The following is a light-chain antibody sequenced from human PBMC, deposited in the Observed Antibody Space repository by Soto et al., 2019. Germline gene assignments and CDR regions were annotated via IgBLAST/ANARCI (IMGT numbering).Light chain of an antibody. CDR1: QSSSYSSNNKNY. CDR3: QEYYSSRLT. CDR2: WAS. J-gene: IGKJ4*01. V-gene: IGKV4-1*01. Sequence: DFVMTQSPDSLAVSLGERATINCKCSQSSSYSSNNKNYLAWYQVKPGQPPKLLINWASTRESGVPDRFSGSGSGTDFTLTISSLQAEDVAVYYCQEYYSSRLTFGGGTKVEIK.